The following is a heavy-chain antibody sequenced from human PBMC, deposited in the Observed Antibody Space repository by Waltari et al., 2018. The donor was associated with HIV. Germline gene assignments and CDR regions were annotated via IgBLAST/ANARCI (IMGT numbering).Heavy chain of an antibody. J-gene: IGHJ3*02. V-gene: IGHV4-59*08. CDR1: GDSIRSFY. Sequence: QVQLQESGPGLVKPSETLSLTCSVSGDSIRSFYWSWLRQPPGKGLEWIGFIFYTGNTVYNPSLASRVAMSTDTSKNQFSLTLSSVTAADTAVYYCARHFNYDSSLDPFDIWGQGTTVTVSS. D-gene: IGHD3-22*01. CDR2: IFYTGNT. CDR3: ARHFNYDSSLDPFDI.